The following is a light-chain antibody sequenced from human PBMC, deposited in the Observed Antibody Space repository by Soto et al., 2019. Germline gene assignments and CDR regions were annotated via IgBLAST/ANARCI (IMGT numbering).Light chain of an antibody. V-gene: IGLV1-44*01. Sequence: QPVLTQPPSASGTPGQRVTISCSGSSSNIGSNTVNWYQQLPGTAPKLLIYSNNQRPSGVPDRFSGSKSGTSASLAISGLQSEDEADDYCAAWDDSLNGPGYVFGTGTKVTVL. CDR1: SSNIGSNT. CDR2: SNN. J-gene: IGLJ1*01. CDR3: AAWDDSLNGPGYV.